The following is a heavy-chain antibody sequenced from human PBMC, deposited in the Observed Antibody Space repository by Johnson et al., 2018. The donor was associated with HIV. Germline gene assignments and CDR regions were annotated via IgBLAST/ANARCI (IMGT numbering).Heavy chain of an antibody. D-gene: IGHD6-13*01. Sequence: VQLVESGGGVVRPGGSLRLSCVASGFTFDDYAMHWVRQAPGKGLEWVSGISWNSGSIGYADSVKGRFTISRDNAKNSLYLQMNSLRAEDTALYYCAKDIGGSAAAQGAFDIWGQGTMVTVSS. CDR1: GFTFDDYA. V-gene: IGHV3-9*01. J-gene: IGHJ3*02. CDR2: ISWNSGSI. CDR3: AKDIGGSAAAQGAFDI.